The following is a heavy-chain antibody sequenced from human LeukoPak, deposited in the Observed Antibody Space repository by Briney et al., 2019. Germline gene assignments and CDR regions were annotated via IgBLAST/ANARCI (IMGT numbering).Heavy chain of an antibody. D-gene: IGHD3-22*01. J-gene: IGHJ6*03. CDR3: ARVPPGYYDSSGYYNHYYYYYMDV. Sequence: SETLSLTCTVSGGSISRYYWSWIRQPPGKGLEWIGYIYYSGSTNYNPSLKSRVTISVDTSKNQFSLKLSSVTAADTAVYYCARVPPGYYDSSGYYNHYYYYYMDVWGKGTTVTVSS. V-gene: IGHV4-59*01. CDR2: IYYSGST. CDR1: GGSISRYY.